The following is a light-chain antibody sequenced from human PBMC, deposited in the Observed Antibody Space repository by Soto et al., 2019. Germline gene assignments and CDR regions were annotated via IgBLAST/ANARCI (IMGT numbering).Light chain of an antibody. J-gene: IGKJ1*01. CDR3: QQYCSPCT. CDR2: WAS. V-gene: IGKV4-1*01. CDR1: QSVFYNSNNKNY. Sequence: DIVMTQSPDSLAVSLGERATINCKSSQSVFYNSNNKNYLAWYQQKPGQPPKLLIYWASTRESGVPDRFSGSGSGTDFTPTIRSLQAEDLSVYYCQQYCSPCTFGQGTKVEIK.